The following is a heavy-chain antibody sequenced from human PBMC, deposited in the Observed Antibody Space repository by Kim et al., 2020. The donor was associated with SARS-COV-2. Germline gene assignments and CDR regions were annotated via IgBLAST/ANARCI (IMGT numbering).Heavy chain of an antibody. CDR2: TYYRSKWYN. D-gene: IGHD3-10*01. J-gene: IGHJ4*02. CDR1: GDSVSSNSAA. Sequence: SQTLSLTCAISGDSVSSNSAAWNWIRQPPSRGLEWLGRTYYRSKWYNDYAVTVKSRITINPDTSKNQFSLHLNSVTPEDTAVYYCARVGLWFGELPFDYWGQGTLVTVSS. CDR3: ARVGLWFGELPFDY. V-gene: IGHV6-1*01.